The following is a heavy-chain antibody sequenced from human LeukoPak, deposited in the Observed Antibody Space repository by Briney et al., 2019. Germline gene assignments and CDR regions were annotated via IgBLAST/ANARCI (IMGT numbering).Heavy chain of an antibody. CDR1: GDSISSNY. CDR2: IYNSGST. V-gene: IGHV4-59*01. D-gene: IGHD4-17*01. J-gene: IGHJ5*02. CDR3: ATCRDEFGDYGFTS. Sequence: SETMSLTCTVSGDSISSNYWSWIRQPPGKGLEWIGYIYNSGSTKYNPSLKSRVTISVDTSKNLFYLKLTSVTAADTAVYYCATCRDEFGDYGFTSWGQGTVHRVSS.